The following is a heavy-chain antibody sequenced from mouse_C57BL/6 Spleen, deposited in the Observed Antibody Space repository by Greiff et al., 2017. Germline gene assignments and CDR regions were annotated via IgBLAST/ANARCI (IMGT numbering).Heavy chain of an antibody. J-gene: IGHJ1*03. CDR3: ARDSPYYPDV. Sequence: EVKVVESGGGLVKPGGSLKLSCAASGFTFSSYAMSWVRQTPEKRLEWVATISDGGSYTYYPDNVKGRFTISRDNAKNNLYLQMGHLKSEDTAMYYCARDSPYYPDVWGTGTTVTVSS. CDR2: ISDGGSYT. CDR1: GFTFSSYA. V-gene: IGHV5-4*01. D-gene: IGHD1-1*01.